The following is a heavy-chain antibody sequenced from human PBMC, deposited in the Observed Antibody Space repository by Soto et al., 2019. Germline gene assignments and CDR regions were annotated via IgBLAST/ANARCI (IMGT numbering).Heavy chain of an antibody. D-gene: IGHD3-22*01. CDR2: ISYDGSNK. Sequence: GGSLRLSCAASGFTFSSYAMHWVRQAPGKGLEWVAGISYDGSNKYYADSVKGRFNISRDNTKNTLYLQMNSLRAEDRAVYYFARFGSSGYYFVSGLDYWGQGTLVTVSS. V-gene: IGHV3-30-3*01. CDR1: GFTFSSYA. CDR3: ARFGSSGYYFVSGLDY. J-gene: IGHJ4*02.